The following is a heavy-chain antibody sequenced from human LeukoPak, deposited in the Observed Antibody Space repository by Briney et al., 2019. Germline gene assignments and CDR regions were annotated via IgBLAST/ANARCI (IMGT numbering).Heavy chain of an antibody. J-gene: IGHJ3*02. V-gene: IGHV1-2*02. Sequence: GASVKVSCKASGYTFTGYYMHWVRQAPGQGLEWMGWINPNSGGTNYAQKFQGGVTMTRDTSISTAYMEVSRLRSDDTAVYFCARGLCGDDDVFDIWGQGTMVTVSS. D-gene: IGHD4-17*01. CDR1: GYTFTGYY. CDR2: INPNSGGT. CDR3: ARGLCGDDDVFDI.